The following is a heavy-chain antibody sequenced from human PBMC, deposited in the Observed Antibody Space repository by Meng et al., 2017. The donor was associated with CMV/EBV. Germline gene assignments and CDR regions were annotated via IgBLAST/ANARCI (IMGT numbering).Heavy chain of an antibody. CDR1: GFTFSSYG. Sequence: GESLKISCAASGFTFSSYGMHWVRQAPGKGLEWVAFIRYDGSNKYYADSVKGRFTISRDNSKNTLYLQMNSLRAEDTAVYYCAIFDSSGYYKDYWGQGTLVTVSS. V-gene: IGHV3-30*02. J-gene: IGHJ4*02. CDR2: IRYDGSNK. CDR3: AIFDSSGYYKDY. D-gene: IGHD3-22*01.